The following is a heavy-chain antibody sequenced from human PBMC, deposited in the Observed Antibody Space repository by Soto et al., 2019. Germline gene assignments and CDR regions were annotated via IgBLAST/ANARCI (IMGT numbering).Heavy chain of an antibody. D-gene: IGHD1-26*01. V-gene: IGHV3-30-3*01. CDR2: ISYDGSNK. J-gene: IGHJ4*02. CDR1: GFTFSSYA. Sequence: QVQLVESGGGVVQPGRSLRLSCAASGFTFSSYAMHWVRQAPGKGLEWGAVISYDGSNKYYADSVKGRFTISRDNSKNTLYLQMNSLRAEDTAVYYCARGHGSSNPSDYWGQGTLVTVSS. CDR3: ARGHGSSNPSDY.